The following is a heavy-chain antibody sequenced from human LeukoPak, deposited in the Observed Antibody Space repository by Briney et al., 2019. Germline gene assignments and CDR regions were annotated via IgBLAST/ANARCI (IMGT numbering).Heavy chain of an antibody. CDR1: GYAFTSYY. J-gene: IGHJ4*02. CDR3: AREASGGYFDY. D-gene: IGHD4-23*01. Sequence: EASVKVSCKASGYAFTSYYMHWVRQAPGQGLEWMGIINPSGGSTSYAQKFRGRVTMTRDTSTSTVYMDLSSLRSEDTAVYYCAREASGGYFDYWGQGTLVTVSS. CDR2: INPSGGST. V-gene: IGHV1-46*01.